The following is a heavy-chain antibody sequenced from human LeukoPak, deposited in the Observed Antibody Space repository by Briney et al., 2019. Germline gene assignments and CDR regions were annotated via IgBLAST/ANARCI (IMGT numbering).Heavy chain of an antibody. V-gene: IGHV1-2*02. D-gene: IGHD3-3*01. Sequence: ASVKVSCKASGYTFTDYYMHWVRQAPGQGLEWMGWINPNSGGTNYAQKFQGRVTMTRDTSISTAYMELSRLRSDDTAVYYCARAYYDFWSGYPRNAFDYWGQGTLVTVSS. J-gene: IGHJ4*02. CDR1: GYTFTDYY. CDR3: ARAYYDFWSGYPRNAFDY. CDR2: INPNSGGT.